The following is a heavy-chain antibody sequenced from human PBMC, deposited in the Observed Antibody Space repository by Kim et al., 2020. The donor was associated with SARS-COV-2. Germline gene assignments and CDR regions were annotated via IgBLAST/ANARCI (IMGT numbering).Heavy chain of an antibody. J-gene: IGHJ6*02. CDR2: INHSGST. CDR1: GGSFSGNY. D-gene: IGHD4-17*01. CDR3: ARGRAVTTFFYYYYGMDV. V-gene: IGHV4-34*01. Sequence: SETLSLTCAVYGGSFSGNYWSWIRQPPGKGLEWMGEINHSGSTNYNPSLKSRVTISVDTSKNQISLKLSSVTAADTAVYYCARGRAVTTFFYYYYGMDVWGQGTPVTVSS.